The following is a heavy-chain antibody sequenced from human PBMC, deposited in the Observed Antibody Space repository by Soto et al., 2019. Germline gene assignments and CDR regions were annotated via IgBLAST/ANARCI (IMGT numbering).Heavy chain of an antibody. J-gene: IGHJ6*02. CDR2: IYYSGST. V-gene: IGHV4-31*03. Sequence: SETLSLTCTVSGGSISSGGYYWSWIRQHPGKGLEWIGYIYYSGSTYYNPSLQSRVTISVDTSKNQFSLKLSSVTAADTAVYYCARRWGSKGYYYCGMDVRAQRTTVTVSS. CDR3: ARRWGSKGYYYCGMDV. D-gene: IGHD3-16*01. CDR1: GGSISSGGYY.